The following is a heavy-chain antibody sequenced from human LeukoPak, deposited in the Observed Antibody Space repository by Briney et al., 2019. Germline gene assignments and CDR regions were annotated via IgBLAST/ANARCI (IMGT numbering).Heavy chain of an antibody. J-gene: IGHJ6*02. CDR1: GFAFSSYS. Sequence: GGSLRLSCAASGFAFSSYSMNWVRQAPGKGPEWVSYISSSAGTINYADSVKGRFTISRDNAKNSLYLQMNSLRAEDTAVYYCARGREYYYYGMDVWGQGTTVTVSS. CDR3: ARGREYYYYGMDV. CDR2: ISSSAGTI. V-gene: IGHV3-48*04.